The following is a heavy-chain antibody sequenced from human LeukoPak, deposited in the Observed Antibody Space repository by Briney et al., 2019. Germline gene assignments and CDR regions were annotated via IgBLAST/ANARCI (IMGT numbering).Heavy chain of an antibody. J-gene: IGHJ4*02. CDR1: GGSISSGGYY. CDR2: IYYSGST. V-gene: IGHV4-31*03. CDR3: ARGGNDRVVDY. Sequence: SETLSLTCTVSGGSISSGGYYWSWIRQHPGKGLEWIGYIYYSGSTYYNPSLKSRVTMSVDTSKNQFSLKLSSVTAADTAVYYCARGGNDRVVDYWGQGTLVTVSS. D-gene: IGHD3-22*01.